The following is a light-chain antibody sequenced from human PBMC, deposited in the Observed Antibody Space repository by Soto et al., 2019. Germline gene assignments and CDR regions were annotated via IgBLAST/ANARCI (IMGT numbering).Light chain of an antibody. V-gene: IGLV2-14*01. J-gene: IGLJ1*01. CDR2: EVS. CDR3: FSYTSSGTYV. CDR1: SSDVGNYKY. Sequence: QSALTQPAYVSGSPGQSITIYYTGTSSDVGNYKYVSWYQQHPGKAPKLMIYEVSNRPSGVSNRFSGSKSGNTASLTISGLQAEDETDYYCFSYTSSGTYVFGTGTKVTVL.